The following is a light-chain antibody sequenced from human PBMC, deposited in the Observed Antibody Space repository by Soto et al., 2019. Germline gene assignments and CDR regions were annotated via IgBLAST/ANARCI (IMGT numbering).Light chain of an antibody. J-gene: IGKJ3*01. CDR2: AAS. CDR1: QSINNRY. Sequence: EIVLTQSPGTLSLSPGERATLSCRASQSINNRYLAWYQQKPGQAPRLLIYAASSRATSIPDRFSGSESGTDFTLNISRLEPEDFAVYYCQQFGSSPGFTFGPGTKVDIK. CDR3: QQFGSSPGFT. V-gene: IGKV3-20*01.